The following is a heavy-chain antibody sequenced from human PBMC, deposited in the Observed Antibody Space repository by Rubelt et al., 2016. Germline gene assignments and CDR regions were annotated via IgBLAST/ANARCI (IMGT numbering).Heavy chain of an antibody. V-gene: IGHV4-61*05. CDR2: IYYSGSS. CDR3: ARQSRGFGVPIS. CDR1: GGSVSASSYY. J-gene: IGHJ4*02. D-gene: IGHD3-16*01. Sequence: QLQLQESGPGLVKPSETLSLTCTVSGGSVSASSYYWGWVRQPPGTGLEWIGYIYYSGSSNYNPSLKSRVIMSVDTSKNQFSLKLRSVTAADTAVYFCARQSRGFGVPISWGQGTLVTVSS.